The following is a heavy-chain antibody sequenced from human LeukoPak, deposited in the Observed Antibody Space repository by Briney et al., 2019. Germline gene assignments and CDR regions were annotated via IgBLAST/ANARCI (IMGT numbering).Heavy chain of an antibody. CDR3: ARGGRAFWSGYLDY. J-gene: IGHJ4*02. CDR1: GGSISSHY. D-gene: IGHD3-3*01. V-gene: IGHV4-59*11. Sequence: SETLSLTCTVSGGSISSHYGTWIRQPPGKGLEWIAYIYYSGYPNYNPSLKSRVTISVDTSKNQFSLKLSSVTAADTAVYYCARGGRAFWSGYLDYWGQGTLVTVSS. CDR2: IYYSGYP.